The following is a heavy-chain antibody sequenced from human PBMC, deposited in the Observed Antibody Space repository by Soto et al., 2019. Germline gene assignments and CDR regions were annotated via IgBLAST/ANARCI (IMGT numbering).Heavy chain of an antibody. V-gene: IGHV1-2*02. CDR2: INPNSGGT. D-gene: IGHD3-22*01. CDR3: ARGEPPYYYDSRGADDAFDI. CDR1: GYTFTGYY. J-gene: IGHJ3*02. Sequence: VASVKVSCKASGYTFTGYYMHWVRQAPGQGLEWMGWINPNSGGTNYAQKFQGRVTMTRDTSISTAYMELSRLRSDDTAVYYCARGEPPYYYDSRGADDAFDIWGQGTMVTVSS.